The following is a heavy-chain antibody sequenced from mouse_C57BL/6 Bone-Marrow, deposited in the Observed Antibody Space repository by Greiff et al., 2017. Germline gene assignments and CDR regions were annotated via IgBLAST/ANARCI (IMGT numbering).Heavy chain of an antibody. CDR2: ISDGGSYT. CDR1: GFTFSSYA. V-gene: IGHV5-4*03. Sequence: EVMLVESGGGLVKPGGSLKLSCAASGFTFSSYAMSWVRQTPEKRLEWVATISDGGSYTYYPDNVKGRFTISRDNAKNNLYLQLSHLKSEDTAMYYCTRITTVALFDYWGKGTTLTVSS. D-gene: IGHD1-1*01. J-gene: IGHJ2*01. CDR3: TRITTVALFDY.